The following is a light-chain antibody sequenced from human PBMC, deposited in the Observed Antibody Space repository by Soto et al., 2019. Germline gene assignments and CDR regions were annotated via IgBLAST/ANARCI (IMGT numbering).Light chain of an antibody. Sequence: DIQMTQSPSTLSASVGDRVTITCRASQSISGWLAWYQQKPGKAPKFLIYEASTLQSGVPSRFSGSGSGTEFTLPISSLQPDDFATYYGHLYYTYPQPFGQGTKVEVK. J-gene: IGKJ1*01. V-gene: IGKV1-5*03. CDR2: EAS. CDR3: HLYYTYPQP. CDR1: QSISGW.